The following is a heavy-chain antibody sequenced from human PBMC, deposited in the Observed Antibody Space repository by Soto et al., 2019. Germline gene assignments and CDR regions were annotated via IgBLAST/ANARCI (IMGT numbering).Heavy chain of an antibody. V-gene: IGHV1-69*01. CDR2: IIPIFGTA. Sequence: QVQLVQSGAEEKKPGSSVKVSCKASGGTFSSYAISWVRQAPGQGLEWMGGIIPIFGTANYAQKFQGRVTITADESTSSAYMELSSLRSEDTALYYFARKGSSWTGYFDYWGQGTLVTVSS. J-gene: IGHJ4*02. CDR1: GGTFSSYA. CDR3: ARKGSSWTGYFDY. D-gene: IGHD6-13*01.